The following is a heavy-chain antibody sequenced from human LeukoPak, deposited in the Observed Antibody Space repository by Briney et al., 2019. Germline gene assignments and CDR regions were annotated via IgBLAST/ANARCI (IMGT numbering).Heavy chain of an antibody. CDR2: ISYDGSNK. CDR1: GFTFSSYG. Sequence: PGGSLRLSCAASGFTFSSYGMHWVRQAPGKGLEWVAVISYDGSNKYYADSVKCRFTISRDNSKNTLYLQMNSLRAEDTAVYYCAKAPGYSDYYGMDVWGKGTTVTVSS. V-gene: IGHV3-30*18. D-gene: IGHD3-10*01. CDR3: AKAPGYSDYYGMDV. J-gene: IGHJ6*04.